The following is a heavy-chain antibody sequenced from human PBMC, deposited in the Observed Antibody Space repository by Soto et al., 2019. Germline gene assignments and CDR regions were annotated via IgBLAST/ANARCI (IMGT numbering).Heavy chain of an antibody. CDR2: INHSGST. CDR3: AREDWGNFQH. V-gene: IGHV4-34*01. D-gene: IGHD3-16*01. CDR1: GGSFSGYY. Sequence: SETLSLTCAVNGGSFSGYYWTWIRQPPGTGLEWIGEINHSGSTNYNPSLKSRVTISVDTSKNQFSLKLSSVTAADTAVYYCAREDWGNFQHWGQRTPVTVSS. J-gene: IGHJ1*01.